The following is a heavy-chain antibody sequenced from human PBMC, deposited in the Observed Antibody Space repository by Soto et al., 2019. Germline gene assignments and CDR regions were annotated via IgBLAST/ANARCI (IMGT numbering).Heavy chain of an antibody. CDR3: ARQGFGPLHGLVDV. V-gene: IGHV4-59*08. Sequence: QVQLQESGPGLVKPSETLSLSCTVSGGSISSYYWSWFRQSPGKRMEWIGYVHHSWGSSYNLSLQSRVAISLDTSKSQFSLKVTSVTATDTAVYYCARQGFGPLHGLVDVWGQGTTVTVS. D-gene: IGHD3-10*01. CDR2: VHHSWGS. CDR1: GGSISSYY. J-gene: IGHJ6*02.